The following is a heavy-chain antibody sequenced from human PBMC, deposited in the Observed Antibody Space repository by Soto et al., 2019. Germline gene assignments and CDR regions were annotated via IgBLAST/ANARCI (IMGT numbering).Heavy chain of an antibody. D-gene: IGHD2-21*02. J-gene: IGHJ6*02. CDR2: IVVGSGNT. Sequence: GASVKVSCKASGFTFTSSAVQWVPQARGQRLEWRGWIVVGSGNTNYAQKFQERVTITRDMSTSTAYTELSSLRSEDTAVYYCAVFYCGGDCPTSYYYYGMDVWG. CDR1: GFTFTSSA. CDR3: AVFYCGGDCPTSYYYYGMDV. V-gene: IGHV1-58*01.